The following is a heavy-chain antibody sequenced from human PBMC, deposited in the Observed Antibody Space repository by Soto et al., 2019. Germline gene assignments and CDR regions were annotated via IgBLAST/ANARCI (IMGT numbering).Heavy chain of an antibody. Sequence: SETLSLTCDVSSVSITSSNWWTWVRQPPGKGLEWIGKISHSGTVNYNATLRSRVIISVDKPKNQLSLKLMSVTAADTAVYYCARDYDGFDYWGQGILVTVSS. V-gene: IGHV4-4*02. D-gene: IGHD3-16*01. CDR1: SVSITSSNW. CDR2: ISHSGTV. CDR3: ARDYDGFDY. J-gene: IGHJ4*02.